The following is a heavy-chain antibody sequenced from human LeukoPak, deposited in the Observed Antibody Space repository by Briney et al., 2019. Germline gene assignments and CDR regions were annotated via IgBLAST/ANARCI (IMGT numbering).Heavy chain of an antibody. V-gene: IGHV3-23*01. CDR2: ISGSGGST. CDR3: AKDRGGDY. Sequence: GGSLRLSCVASRFTFSNYWMSWVRQAPGKGLEWVSAISGSGGSTYYADSVKGRFTISRDNSKNTLYLQMNSLRAEDTAVYYCAKDRGGDYWGQGTLVTVSS. CDR1: RFTFSNYW. J-gene: IGHJ4*02.